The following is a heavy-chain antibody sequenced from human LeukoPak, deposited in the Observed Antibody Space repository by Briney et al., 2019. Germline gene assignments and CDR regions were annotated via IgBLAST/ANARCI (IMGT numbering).Heavy chain of an antibody. V-gene: IGHV3-23*01. CDR2: ISGSGGSI. CDR3: AKSGYCSGGSCPHYYGMDV. D-gene: IGHD2-15*01. CDR1: GFTFSSYA. J-gene: IGHJ6*02. Sequence: GGSLRLSCAASGFTFSSYAMSWVRQAPGKGLEWVSAISGSGGSIYYADSVKGRFTISRDNSKNTLYLQMNSLRAEDTAVYYCAKSGYCSGGSCPHYYGMDVWGQGTTVTVSS.